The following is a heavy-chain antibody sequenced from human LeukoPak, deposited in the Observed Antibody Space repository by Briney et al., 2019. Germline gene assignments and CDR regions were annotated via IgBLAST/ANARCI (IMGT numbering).Heavy chain of an antibody. V-gene: IGHV3-30-3*02. CDR3: AKDPGSYYYDGTYYTG. CDR2: ISYDGSNK. Sequence: GRSLRLSCAASGFTFSSYAMHWVRQAPGKGLEWVAVISYDGSNKYYADSVKGRFTISRDNSKNTLYLQMNSLRAEDTALYYCAKDPGSYYYDGTYYTGWGQGTLVTVS. J-gene: IGHJ4*02. CDR1: GFTFSSYA. D-gene: IGHD3-22*01.